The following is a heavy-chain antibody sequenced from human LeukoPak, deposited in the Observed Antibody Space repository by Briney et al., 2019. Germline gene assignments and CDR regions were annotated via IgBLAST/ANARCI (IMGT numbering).Heavy chain of an antibody. Sequence: SETLSLTCTVSGGSISSYYWSWIRQPPGKGLEWIGYIYYSGSTNYNPSLKSRVTISVDTSKNQFSLKLSSVTAADTAVYYCARDTYYYDSSGYFSVNYFDYWGQGTLVTVSS. J-gene: IGHJ4*02. CDR1: GGSISSYY. V-gene: IGHV4-59*12. CDR3: ARDTYYYDSSGYFSVNYFDY. CDR2: IYYSGST. D-gene: IGHD3-22*01.